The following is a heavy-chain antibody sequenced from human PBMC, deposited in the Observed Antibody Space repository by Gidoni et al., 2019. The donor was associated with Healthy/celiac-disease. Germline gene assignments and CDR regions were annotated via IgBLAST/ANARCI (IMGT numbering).Heavy chain of an antibody. V-gene: IGHV4-31*03. CDR2: IYYSGST. CDR3: ARDRRYCSSTSCSDYYYGMDV. Sequence: QVQLQESGPGLVKPSQTLSLTCTVSGGSISSGGYYWSWIRQHPGKGLEWIGYIYYSGSTYYNPSLKSRVTISVDTSKNQFSLKLSSVTAADTAVYYCARDRRYCSSTSCSDYYYGMDVWGQGTTVTVSS. D-gene: IGHD2-2*01. CDR1: GGSISSGGYY. J-gene: IGHJ6*02.